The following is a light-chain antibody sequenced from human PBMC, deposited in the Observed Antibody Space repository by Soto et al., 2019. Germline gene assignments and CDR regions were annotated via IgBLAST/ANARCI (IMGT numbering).Light chain of an antibody. CDR3: QQRSNWPPFT. CDR1: QSVSSY. J-gene: IGKJ3*01. Sequence: EIVLTQSPATLSLAPGERAALSCRASQSVSSYLAWYQQKPGQAPSLLIYDASDRATGIPPRFSGSGSGTDFTLTISSLEPEDFAVYYCQQRSNWPPFTFGPGTKVDIK. V-gene: IGKV3-11*01. CDR2: DAS.